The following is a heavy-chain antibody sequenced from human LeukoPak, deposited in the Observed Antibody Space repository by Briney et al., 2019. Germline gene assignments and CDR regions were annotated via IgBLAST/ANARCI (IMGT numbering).Heavy chain of an antibody. CDR1: GFTVSSNY. J-gene: IGHJ4*02. Sequence: GGSLRLSCAASGFTVSSNYMSWVRRAPGNGLEWVSVIYSGGSTYYADSVKGRFTISRHNSKNTLYLQMNSLRAEDTAVYYCARYSLGIADYWGQGTLVTVSS. CDR2: IYSGGST. CDR3: ARYSLGIADY. V-gene: IGHV3-53*04. D-gene: IGHD7-27*01.